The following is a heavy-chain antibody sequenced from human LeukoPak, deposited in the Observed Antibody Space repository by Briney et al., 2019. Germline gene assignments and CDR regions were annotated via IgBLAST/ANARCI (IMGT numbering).Heavy chain of an antibody. Sequence: SETLSLTCTVSGGSISSYYWSRIRQPPGKGLEWIGYIYYSGSTNYNPSLKSRVTISVDTSKNQFSLKLSSVTAADTAVHYCARSRGYSGYDYYFDYWGQGTLVTVSS. CDR1: GGSISSYY. V-gene: IGHV4-59*08. J-gene: IGHJ4*02. CDR3: ARSRGYSGYDYYFDY. CDR2: IYYSGST. D-gene: IGHD5-12*01.